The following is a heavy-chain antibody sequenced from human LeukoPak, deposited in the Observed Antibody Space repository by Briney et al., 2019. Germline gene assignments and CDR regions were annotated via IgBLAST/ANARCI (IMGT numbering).Heavy chain of an antibody. J-gene: IGHJ4*02. CDR2: ISSSSRYI. CDR3: ARDRADYYDSSGYYYVVYFDY. Sequence: GGSLRLSCAASGFTFSSDSMNWVGQAPGKGLEWLSSISSSSRYIYYADSVKGRLTISRDNAKNSLYLQMNSLRAEDTAVYYCARDRADYYDSSGYYYVVYFDYWGQGTLVTVSS. D-gene: IGHD3-22*01. V-gene: IGHV3-21*01. CDR1: GFTFSSDS.